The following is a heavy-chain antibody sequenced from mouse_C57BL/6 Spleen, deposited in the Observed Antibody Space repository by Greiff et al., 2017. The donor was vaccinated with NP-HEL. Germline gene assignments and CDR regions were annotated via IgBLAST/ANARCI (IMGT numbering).Heavy chain of an antibody. J-gene: IGHJ2*01. V-gene: IGHV1-75*01. CDR2: IFPGSGST. CDR3: ARWTYGSSFYYFDY. D-gene: IGHD1-1*01. Sequence: VQLQQSGPELVKPGASVKISCKASGYTFTDYYINWVKQRPGQGLEWIGWIFPGSGSTYYNEKFKGKATLTVDKSSSTAYMLLSSLTSEDSAVYCCARWTYGSSFYYFDYWGQGTTLTVSS. CDR1: GYTFTDYY.